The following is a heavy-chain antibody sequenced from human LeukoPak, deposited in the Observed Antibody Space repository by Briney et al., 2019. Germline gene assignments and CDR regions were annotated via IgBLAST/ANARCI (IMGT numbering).Heavy chain of an antibody. V-gene: IGHV4-38-2*01. CDR1: GYSISSGYY. CDR2: IYHSGST. D-gene: IGHD6-19*01. Sequence: SETLSLTCAVSGYSISSGYYWGWLRQPPGKGLEWIGSIYHSGSTYYNPSLKSRVTISVDTSKNQFSLKLSSVTAADTAVYYCARGGYSSGWYTKNVWGQGTLVTVSS. J-gene: IGHJ4*02. CDR3: ARGGYSSGWYTKNV.